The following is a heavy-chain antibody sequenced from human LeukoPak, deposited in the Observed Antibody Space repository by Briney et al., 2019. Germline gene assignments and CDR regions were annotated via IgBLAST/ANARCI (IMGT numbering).Heavy chain of an antibody. D-gene: IGHD3-10*01. CDR2: IKSNADGGTT. CDR1: GFTFTIAW. V-gene: IGHV3-15*01. J-gene: IGHJ4*02. CDR3: TTLPMIRRAHADY. Sequence: GGALRLSCAGSGFTFTIAWMNWVRQAPGKELEGVGRIKSNADGGTTDYAAPVKGRFSISRDDSKSTLYLQMTSLKPEDTAVYYCTTLPMIRRAHADYGGQGTLVTVS.